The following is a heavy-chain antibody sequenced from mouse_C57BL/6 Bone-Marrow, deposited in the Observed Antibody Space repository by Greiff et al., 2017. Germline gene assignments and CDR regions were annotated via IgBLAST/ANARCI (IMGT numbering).Heavy chain of an antibody. CDR1: GYSFTDYN. CDR3: AQDYGSSGYWYFDV. V-gene: IGHV1-39*01. CDR2: INPNYGTT. J-gene: IGHJ1*03. Sequence: EVQLQQSGPELVKPGASVKISCKASGYSFTDYNMNWVKQSNGKSLEWIGVINPNYGTTSYNQKFKGKATLTVDQASSTAYMQLNIRTSEDSAVYYCAQDYGSSGYWYFDVWGTGTTVTVSS. D-gene: IGHD1-1*01.